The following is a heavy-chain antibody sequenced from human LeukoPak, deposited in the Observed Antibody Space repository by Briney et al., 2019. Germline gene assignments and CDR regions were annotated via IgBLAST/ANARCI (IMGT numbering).Heavy chain of an antibody. J-gene: IGHJ4*02. CDR2: INPENGGR. CDR3: VRYNWNYRGEFDY. D-gene: IGHD1-7*01. Sequence: ASVKVSCTPSGYSFTGYYVHWVRQAPGQGLEWMGWINPENGGRIYVQKFQGRVSLTRDTSISTVYMELSRLRSYETAIYYCVRYNWNYRGEFDYWGQGTLVTVSS. V-gene: IGHV1-2*02. CDR1: GYSFTGYY.